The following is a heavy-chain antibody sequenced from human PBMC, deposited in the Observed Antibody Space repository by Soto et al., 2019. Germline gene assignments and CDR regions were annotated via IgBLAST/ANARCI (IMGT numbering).Heavy chain of an antibody. CDR2: IIPIFGTA. CDR3: AREVGKSRHYYDSSGYLDY. V-gene: IGHV1-69*01. CDR1: GGTFSSYA. Sequence: QVQLVQSGAEVKKPGSSVKVSCKASGGTFSSYAISWVRQAPGQGLEWMGGIIPIFGTANYAQKFQGRVTITADESKSTAYMELSSLRSEDTAVYYCAREVGKSRHYYDSSGYLDYWGQGTLVTVSS. D-gene: IGHD3-22*01. J-gene: IGHJ4*02.